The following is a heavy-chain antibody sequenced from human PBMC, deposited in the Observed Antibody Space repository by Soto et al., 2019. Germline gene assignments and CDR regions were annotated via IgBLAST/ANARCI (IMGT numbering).Heavy chain of an antibody. D-gene: IGHD1-26*01. V-gene: IGHV3-64D*06. CDR1: GFTFSSYA. CDR2: ISSNGGST. Sequence: GGSLRLSCSASGFTFSSYAMHWVRQAPGKGLEYVSAISSNGGSTYYADSVKGRFTISRDNSKNTLYLQMSSLRAEDTAVYYCVKDREWELLHDAFDIWGQGTMVTVSS. CDR3: VKDREWELLHDAFDI. J-gene: IGHJ3*02.